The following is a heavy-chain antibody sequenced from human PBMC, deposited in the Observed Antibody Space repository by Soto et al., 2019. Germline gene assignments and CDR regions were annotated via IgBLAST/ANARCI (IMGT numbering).Heavy chain of an antibody. J-gene: IGHJ6*02. CDR1: GFSLSTSGMC. CDR2: IDWDDDK. Sequence: SGLTLVNPTQTLTLTCTFSGFSLSTSGMCVSWIRQPPGKALEWLALIDWDDDKYYSTSLKTRLTISKDTSKNQVVLTMTNMDPVDTATYYCARILKVRGDGYYYGMDVWGQGTTVTVSS. D-gene: IGHD3-10*01. CDR3: ARILKVRGDGYYYGMDV. V-gene: IGHV2-70*01.